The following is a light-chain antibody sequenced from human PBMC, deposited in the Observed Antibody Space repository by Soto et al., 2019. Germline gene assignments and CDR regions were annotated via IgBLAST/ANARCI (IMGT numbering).Light chain of an antibody. V-gene: IGLV2-14*01. CDR3: SSYTSSGTL. J-gene: IGLJ2*01. Sequence: QSALTQPASVSGSPGQSITISCTGTSSDVGGYNYVSWYQQHPGKAPKLMIYEVSHRPSVVSNRFSASKSGNTASLTISGLRAEDEADYYCSSYTSSGTLFGGGTKVTVL. CDR2: EVS. CDR1: SSDVGGYNY.